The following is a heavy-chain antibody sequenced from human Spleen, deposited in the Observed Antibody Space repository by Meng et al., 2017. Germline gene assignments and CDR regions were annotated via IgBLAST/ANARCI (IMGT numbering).Heavy chain of an antibody. CDR1: GYNFPDYY. V-gene: IGHV1-2*06. J-gene: IGHJ4*02. CDR3: ARDEDISAAGKLFGDY. Sequence: QGQRVQSGAEVKKPGASVKVSCKPSGYNFPDYYIHWVRRAPGQGLEWMGRINPKSGDTHYAQKFQARVTMTGDTSISTAYMELSGLRSDDTAMYYCARDEDISAAGKLFGDYWGQGTLVTVPS. D-gene: IGHD6-25*01. CDR2: INPKSGDT.